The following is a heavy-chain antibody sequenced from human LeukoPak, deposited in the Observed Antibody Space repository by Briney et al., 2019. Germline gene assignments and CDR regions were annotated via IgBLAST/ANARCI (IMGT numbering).Heavy chain of an antibody. V-gene: IGHV4-61*01. Sequence: SETLSLTCTVSGGSVSSGSYYWSWIRQPPGKGLEWIGYIYYSGSTNYNPFLKSRVTIPVDTSKNQFSLKLSSVTAADTAVYYCARTIVVVTPDGMDVWGQGTTVTVSS. CDR2: IYYSGST. CDR1: GGSVSSGSYY. D-gene: IGHD2-21*02. CDR3: ARTIVVVTPDGMDV. J-gene: IGHJ6*02.